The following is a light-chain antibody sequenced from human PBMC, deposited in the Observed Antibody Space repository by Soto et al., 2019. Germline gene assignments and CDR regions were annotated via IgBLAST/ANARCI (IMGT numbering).Light chain of an antibody. CDR2: GTS. V-gene: IGKV3-15*01. CDR1: QSVSSN. Sequence: EIVMTQSPATLSVSPGERDTLSCRASQSVSSNLAWYQQTPGQAPRLLIYGTSTRATGIPARFSGSGSGTEFTLTISSLQSEDFAVYYCQQYNNWPPTFGQGTKLEIK. CDR3: QQYNNWPPT. J-gene: IGKJ2*01.